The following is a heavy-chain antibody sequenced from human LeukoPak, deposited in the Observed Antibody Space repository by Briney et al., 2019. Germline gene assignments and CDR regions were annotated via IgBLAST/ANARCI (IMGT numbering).Heavy chain of an antibody. V-gene: IGHV4-34*01. Sequence: PSETLSLTCAVYGGSFSGYYWSWIRQPPGKGLEWIGEINHSGSTNYNPSLKSRVTISVDTSKNQFSLKLSSVTAADTAVYYCARGTGSDYYDSSGCSPFDYWGQGTLVTVSS. J-gene: IGHJ4*02. CDR2: INHSGST. CDR1: GGSFSGYY. CDR3: ARGTGSDYYDSSGCSPFDY. D-gene: IGHD3-22*01.